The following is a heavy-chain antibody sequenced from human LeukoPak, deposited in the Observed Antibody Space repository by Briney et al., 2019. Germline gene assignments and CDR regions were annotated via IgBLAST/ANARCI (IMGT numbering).Heavy chain of an antibody. J-gene: IGHJ4*02. D-gene: IGHD5-24*01. Sequence: PGGSLRLSCAASGFTFSSYAMHWVRQAPGKGLEWVAVISYDGSNKYYADSVKGRFTISRDNSKNTLYLQMNSLRAEDTAVYYCASSIAIGGQLDYWGQGTLVTVSS. CDR2: ISYDGSNK. CDR3: ASSIAIGGQLDY. CDR1: GFTFSSYA. V-gene: IGHV3-30-3*01.